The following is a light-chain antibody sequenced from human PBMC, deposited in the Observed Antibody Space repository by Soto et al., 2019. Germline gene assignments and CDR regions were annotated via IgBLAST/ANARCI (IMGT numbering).Light chain of an antibody. Sequence: IQMTQSPSSLSASVGGRVTITCRASQAIRTDLGWYQQKPGKAPKLTIFAASNLHSGVPSRFSGSGSGTDCTLTINNLQAEDFATYYCLQEYNYPRTLGQGTKVDIK. CDR2: AAS. CDR1: QAIRTD. V-gene: IGKV1-6*01. CDR3: LQEYNYPRT. J-gene: IGKJ1*01.